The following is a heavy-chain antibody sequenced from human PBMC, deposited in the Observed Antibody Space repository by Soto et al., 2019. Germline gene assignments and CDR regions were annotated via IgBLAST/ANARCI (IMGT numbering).Heavy chain of an antibody. Sequence: QVQLVESGGGVVQSGGSLRLSCLASGFDFSSHGMYWVRQAPARGLEWVALISYEGSHKFYVDSLKGRFTISRDNSKHTLYLHMSSLRPEDTALYYCAKDFELPDGDYYHYGMDVWGQGTTVSVSS. J-gene: IGHJ6*02. D-gene: IGHD1-7*01. CDR3: AKDFELPDGDYYHYGMDV. CDR1: GFDFSSHG. V-gene: IGHV3-30*18. CDR2: ISYEGSHK.